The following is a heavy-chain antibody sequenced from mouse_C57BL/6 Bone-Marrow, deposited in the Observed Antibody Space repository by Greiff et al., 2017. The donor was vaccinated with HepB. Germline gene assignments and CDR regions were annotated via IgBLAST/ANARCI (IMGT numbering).Heavy chain of an antibody. V-gene: IGHV1-64*01. CDR2: IHPNSGST. Sequence: QVQLQQPGAELVKPGASVKLSCKASGYTFTSYWMHWVKQRPGQGLEWIGMIHPNSGSTNYNEKFKSKATLTVDKSSSTAYMQLSSLTSEDSAVYYCARSLFITTVVGWYFDVWGTGTTVTVSS. CDR1: GYTFTSYW. CDR3: ARSLFITTVVGWYFDV. D-gene: IGHD1-1*01. J-gene: IGHJ1*03.